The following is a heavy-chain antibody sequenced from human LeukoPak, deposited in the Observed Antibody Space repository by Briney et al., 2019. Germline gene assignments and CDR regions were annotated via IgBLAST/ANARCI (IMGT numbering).Heavy chain of an antibody. V-gene: IGHV4-4*02. CDR3: ARVGQQLFYYYYYYMDV. Sequence: SGTLSLTCAVSGGSISSSNWWSWVRQPPGKGLEWIGEIYHSGSTNYNPSLKSRVTISVDKSKNQFSLKLSSVTAADTAVYYCARVGQQLFYYYYYYMDVWGKGTTVTVSS. CDR1: GGSISSSNW. CDR2: IYHSGST. D-gene: IGHD6-13*01. J-gene: IGHJ6*03.